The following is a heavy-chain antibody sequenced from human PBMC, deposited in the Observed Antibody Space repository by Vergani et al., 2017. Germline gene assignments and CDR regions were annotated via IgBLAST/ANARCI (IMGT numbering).Heavy chain of an antibody. CDR1: GGPISSGGYY. D-gene: IGHD6-13*01. J-gene: IGHJ4*02. CDR3: ASASHPSYSSSWTVGY. Sequence: QVQLQESGPGLVKPSQTLSLTCTVSGGPISSGGYYWSWIRQHPGKGLEWIGYFYYSGSTYYNPTPKSRVTISVDTSKNQFSLKLSSVAAADPAVYYCASASHPSYSSSWTVGYWGQGTLVTVFS. V-gene: IGHV4-31*03. CDR2: FYYSGST.